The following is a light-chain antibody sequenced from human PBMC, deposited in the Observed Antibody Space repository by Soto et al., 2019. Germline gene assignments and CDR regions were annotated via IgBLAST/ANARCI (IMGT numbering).Light chain of an antibody. CDR2: DTN. CDR3: GTWDTSLSAVV. V-gene: IGLV1-51*01. J-gene: IGLJ2*01. Sequence: QSVLTQPPSLSAAPGEKVTISCSGSSSDIGNYYVCWYQQVPGTAPRLLIYDTNKRRSGIPDRFSGSKSGTSATLDITGLQTGDEADYYCGTWDTSLSAVVFGGGTKLTVL. CDR1: SSDIGNYY.